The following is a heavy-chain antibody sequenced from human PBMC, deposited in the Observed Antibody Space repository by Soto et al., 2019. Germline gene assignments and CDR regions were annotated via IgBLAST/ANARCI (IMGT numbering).Heavy chain of an antibody. CDR1: GYTFTSYA. CDR2: INAGNGNT. CDR3: ARRSSTSWAEYFQH. V-gene: IGHV1-3*01. Sequence: QVQLVQSGAEVKKPGASVKVSCKASGYTFTSYAMHWVRQAPGQRLEWMGWINAGNGNTKYSQKFQGRVTITRDTSASTAYMELSSLRSEDTAVYYCARRSSTSWAEYFQHWGQGTLVTVSS. D-gene: IGHD2-2*01. J-gene: IGHJ1*01.